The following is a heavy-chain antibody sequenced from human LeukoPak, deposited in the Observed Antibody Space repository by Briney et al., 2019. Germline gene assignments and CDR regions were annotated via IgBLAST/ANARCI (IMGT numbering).Heavy chain of an antibody. J-gene: IGHJ4*02. CDR1: RFTLSTYW. V-gene: IGHV3-23*01. CDR3: AKGRGQIVVVTVSDY. CDR2: ISASGGST. Sequence: GGSLRLSCAASRFTLSTYWMSWVRQVPGKGLEWVSGISASGGSTSYADSVKGRFTISRDNSKNTLYLQMYSLRAEDTAVYYCAKGRGQIVVVTVSDYWGQGTLVTVSS. D-gene: IGHD3-22*01.